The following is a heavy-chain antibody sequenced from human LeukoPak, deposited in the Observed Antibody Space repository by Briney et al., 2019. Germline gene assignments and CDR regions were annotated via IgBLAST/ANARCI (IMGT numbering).Heavy chain of an antibody. D-gene: IGHD6-19*01. CDR3: ARSGGKEVAGTDIDY. J-gene: IGHJ4*02. CDR1: GGTFSSYA. Sequence: ASVTVSCKASGGTFSSYAISWVRQPPGQGLEWMGGIIPIFGTANYAQKFQGRVTSTTDESTSTACMELSSLRSEDTAVYYCARSGGKEVAGTDIDYWGQGTLVTVSS. V-gene: IGHV1-69*05. CDR2: IIPIFGTA.